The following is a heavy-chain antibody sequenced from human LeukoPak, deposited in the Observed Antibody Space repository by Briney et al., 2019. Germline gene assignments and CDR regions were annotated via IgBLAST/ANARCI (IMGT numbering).Heavy chain of an antibody. Sequence: GGSLRLSCAASGFTFTNHWMSRVRQAPGKGLEWVANIKQDGSEKNYVDSAKDRFTISRDNAKNSLNLQMNYLRAEDTAVYYCVRNGGSFDYWGQGTLVTVSS. CDR1: GFTFTNHW. D-gene: IGHD3-10*01. CDR2: IKQDGSEK. J-gene: IGHJ4*02. CDR3: VRNGGSFDY. V-gene: IGHV3-7*01.